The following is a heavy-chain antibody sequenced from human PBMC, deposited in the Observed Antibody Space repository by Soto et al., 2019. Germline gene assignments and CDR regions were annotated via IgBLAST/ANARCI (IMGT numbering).Heavy chain of an antibody. V-gene: IGHV1-69*01. J-gene: IGHJ4*02. CDR2: IIPIFGTA. D-gene: IGHD3-10*01. CDR1: GGTFSSYA. CDR3: ARPTFYYGSGSYYTGPLHYFDF. Sequence: QVQLVQSGAEVKKPGSSVKVSCKASGGTFSSYAISWVRQAPGQGLEWMGGIIPIFGTANYAQKFQGRVTITADESTITAYMELSSLRAEDTAVYYCARPTFYYGSGSYYTGPLHYFDFWCQGTLVTVSS.